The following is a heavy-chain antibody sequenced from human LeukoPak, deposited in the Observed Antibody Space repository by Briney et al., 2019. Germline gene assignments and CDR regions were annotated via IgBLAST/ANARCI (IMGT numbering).Heavy chain of an antibody. D-gene: IGHD3-10*01. CDR1: VFTFNSYA. CDR3: SWFGELFQNYYFDY. Sequence: PGGSLRLSCTASVFTFNSYALHWVRQAPGKGLEGVAVVSYDGSNNYYADSVKGRFTISRDNSKNTLYLQMNSLRAEDTAGYYCSWFGELFQNYYFDYWGQGTLVTVSS. V-gene: IGHV3-30*04. J-gene: IGHJ4*02. CDR2: VSYDGSNN.